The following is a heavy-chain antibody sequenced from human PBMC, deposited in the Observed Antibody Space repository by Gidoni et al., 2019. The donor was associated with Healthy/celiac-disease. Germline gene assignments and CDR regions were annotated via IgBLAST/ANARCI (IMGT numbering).Heavy chain of an antibody. V-gene: IGHV1-69*01. CDR2: IIPIFGTA. Sequence: QVQLVQSGAEVKKRGSSVKVSCKASGGTFSSYAISWVRQAPGQGLEWMGGIIPIFGTANYAQKFQGRVTITAEESTSTAYMELSSLGSEDTAVYYCARDRRRGTAAGTYYFDYWGQGTLVTVSS. CDR3: ARDRRRGTAAGTYYFDY. CDR1: GGTFSSYA. D-gene: IGHD6-13*01. J-gene: IGHJ4*02.